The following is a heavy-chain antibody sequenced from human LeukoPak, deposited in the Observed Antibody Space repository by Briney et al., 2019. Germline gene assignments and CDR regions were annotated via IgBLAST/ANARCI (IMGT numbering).Heavy chain of an antibody. V-gene: IGHV1-18*01. CDR1: GYSSTNYG. D-gene: IGHD6-13*01. CDR2: VHIYRGNT. J-gene: IGHJ5*02. CDR3: ARDVGITVADSFDP. Sequence: ASVKVSCKASGYSSTNYGISWVRQAPGQGLEWMGWVHIYRGNTNYAQKFQGRVTMTTDTSTSTVYMEVRGLRSDDTAMYYCARDVGITVADSFDPWGQGTLVTVSS.